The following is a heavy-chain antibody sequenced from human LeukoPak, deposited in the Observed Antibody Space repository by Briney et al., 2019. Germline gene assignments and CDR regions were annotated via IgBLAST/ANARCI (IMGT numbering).Heavy chain of an antibody. CDR2: INPNSGGT. Sequence: ASVKVSCKASGYTFTGYYMHWVRQAPGRGLEWMGWINPNSGGTNYAQKFQGRVTMTRDTSISTAYMELSRLRSDDTAVYYCARGGGLAARPHLFDYWGQGTLVTVSS. V-gene: IGHV1-2*02. CDR3: ARGGGLAARPHLFDY. J-gene: IGHJ4*02. D-gene: IGHD6-6*01. CDR1: GYTFTGYY.